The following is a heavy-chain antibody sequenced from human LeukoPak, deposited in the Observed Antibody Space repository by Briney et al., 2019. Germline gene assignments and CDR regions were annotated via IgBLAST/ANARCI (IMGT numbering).Heavy chain of an antibody. CDR3: ARESSGYAPYWFGY. Sequence: ASVKVSCKASGYTFTSYAMNWVRQAPGQGLEWMGWINTNTGNPTYAQGFTGRFVFSLDTSVSTAYLQISSLKAEDTAVYYCARESSGYAPYWFGYWGQGTLVTVSS. V-gene: IGHV7-4-1*02. CDR2: INTNTGNP. CDR1: GYTFTSYA. J-gene: IGHJ4*02. D-gene: IGHD5-12*01.